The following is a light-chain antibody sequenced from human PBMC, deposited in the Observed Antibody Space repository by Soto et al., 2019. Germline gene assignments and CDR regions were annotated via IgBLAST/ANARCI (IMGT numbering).Light chain of an antibody. CDR2: AAS. Sequence: FELTQSPSSLSAFVGDRVSISCRASQSISKFLSWYQQRPGTAPKLLIYAASSLESGVPSRFSGSGSGTDFTLTISSLQPEDFATYYCQQNYNTPITFAQGTRLEIK. J-gene: IGKJ5*01. CDR1: QSISKF. V-gene: IGKV1-39*01. CDR3: QQNYNTPIT.